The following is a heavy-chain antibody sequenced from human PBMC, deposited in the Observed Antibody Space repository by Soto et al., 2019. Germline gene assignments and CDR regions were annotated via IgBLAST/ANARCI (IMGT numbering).Heavy chain of an antibody. D-gene: IGHD3-22*01. CDR2: IIPMFGTP. CDR1: GGTFSKYA. CDR3: ARPLRDRNFYHCSAV. Sequence: GASVNVSCKASGGTFSKYAISWVRQAPGQGLEWLGGIIPMFGTPNYAQKFQGRVTISADESTTTAYLELSSLRSADTAVYFCARPLRDRNFYHCSAVSGQGNTVTVS. J-gene: IGHJ6*02. V-gene: IGHV1-69*13.